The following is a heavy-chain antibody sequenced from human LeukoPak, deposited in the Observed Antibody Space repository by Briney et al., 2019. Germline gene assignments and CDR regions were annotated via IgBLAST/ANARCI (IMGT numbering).Heavy chain of an antibody. Sequence: GGSLRLSCAASGFTFSSYWMTWVRQAPGKGLEWVANIKQDGSEEYYVDSVKGRFTISRDNSKNTLYLQMNSLRAEDTAVYYCAKDPGGSSGYPDAFDIWGQGTMVTVSS. CDR2: IKQDGSEE. CDR3: AKDPGGSSGYPDAFDI. J-gene: IGHJ3*02. CDR1: GFTFSSYW. D-gene: IGHD3-22*01. V-gene: IGHV3-7*01.